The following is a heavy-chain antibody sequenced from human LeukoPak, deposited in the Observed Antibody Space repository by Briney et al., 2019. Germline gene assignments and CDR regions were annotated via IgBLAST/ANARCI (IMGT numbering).Heavy chain of an antibody. CDR3: AKLRGGVTNPVDY. V-gene: IGHV3-23*01. Sequence: GGSLRLSCAASGFTFSSYAMNWVRQAPGKGLEWVSAISGSGVSTYYAGSVKGRFTISRDNSKNTLYLQMNSLRAEDTAVYYCAKLRGGVTNPVDYWGQGTLVTVSS. CDR2: ISGSGVST. J-gene: IGHJ4*02. CDR1: GFTFSSYA. D-gene: IGHD3-16*01.